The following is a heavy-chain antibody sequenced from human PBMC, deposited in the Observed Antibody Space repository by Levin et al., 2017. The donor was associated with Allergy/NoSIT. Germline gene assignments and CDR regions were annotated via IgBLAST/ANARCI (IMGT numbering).Heavy chain of an antibody. J-gene: IGHJ6*02. D-gene: IGHD3-10*01. CDR1: GFTFSDYY. V-gene: IGHV3-11*01. Sequence: GGSLRLSCAASGFTFSDYYMSWIRQAPGKGLEWVSYISSSGSTIYYADSVKGRFTISRDNAKNSLYLQMNSLRAEDTAVYYCARDSPIGSGSYYKRYYGMDVWGQGTTVTVSS. CDR3: ARDSPIGSGSYYKRYYGMDV. CDR2: ISSSGSTI.